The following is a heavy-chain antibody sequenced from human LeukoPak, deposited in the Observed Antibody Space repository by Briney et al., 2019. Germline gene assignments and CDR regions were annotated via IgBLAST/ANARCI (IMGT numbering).Heavy chain of an antibody. CDR3: ARGRYCTVGSCSSAWFDP. J-gene: IGHJ5*02. V-gene: IGHV3-74*01. CDR2: IHSDGTTT. CDR1: GFTFSSYW. Sequence: QTGGSLRLSCAASGFTFSSYWMHWVRQAPRKGLVWVSRIHSDGTTTSYADSVKGRFTVSRDNAKNTLYLQMNSLRAEDTAVYYCARGRYCTVGSCSSAWFDPWGQGALVTVSS. D-gene: IGHD2-15*01.